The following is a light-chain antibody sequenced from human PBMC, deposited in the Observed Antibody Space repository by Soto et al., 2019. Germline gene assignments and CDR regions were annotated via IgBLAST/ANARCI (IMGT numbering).Light chain of an antibody. Sequence: IVLTQVPGTLALSPGERATLSCRASQSVSNNYLAWYQQKPGQAPRLLIYGASSRATGIPDRFSGSGSGTDFTLTISRLEPEDFAVYYCQQYGSSPGTFGQGTKVDIK. V-gene: IGKV3-20*01. CDR3: QQYGSSPGT. J-gene: IGKJ1*01. CDR2: GAS. CDR1: QSVSNNY.